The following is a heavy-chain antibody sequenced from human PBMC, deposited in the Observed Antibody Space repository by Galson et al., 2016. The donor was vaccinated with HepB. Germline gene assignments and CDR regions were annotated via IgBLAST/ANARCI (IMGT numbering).Heavy chain of an antibody. CDR3: ARHGVDAYGDYGEDY. Sequence: SGAEVKKPGESLRISCKGSGYSFTSYWISWVRQMPGKGLEWMGRIDPSDSYTHYSRSFQGHVTISADKPISTAYLQWSSLKASDTAMYYCARHGVDAYGDYGEDYWGQGTLVTVSS. CDR1: GYSFTSYW. D-gene: IGHD4-17*01. V-gene: IGHV5-10-1*01. J-gene: IGHJ4*02. CDR2: IDPSDSYT.